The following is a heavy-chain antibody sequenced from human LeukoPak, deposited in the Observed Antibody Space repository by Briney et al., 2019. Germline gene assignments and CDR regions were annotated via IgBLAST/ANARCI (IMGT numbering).Heavy chain of an antibody. J-gene: IGHJ4*02. CDR2: ISSGSSTI. V-gene: IGHV3-48*01. CDR3: ARETDSLNTYYYFDS. CDR1: GFTFSTYS. D-gene: IGHD2/OR15-2a*01. Sequence: GGSLRLSCAASGFTFSTYSMNWVRQAPGRGLEWVSYISSGSSTIYYADSVQGRFTISRDNAKNSLYLQMNSLRAEDTAVYYCARETDSLNTYYYFDSWGQGTLLTVSS.